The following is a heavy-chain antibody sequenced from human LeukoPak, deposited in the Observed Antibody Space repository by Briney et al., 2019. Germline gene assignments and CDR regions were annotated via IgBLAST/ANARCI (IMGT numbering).Heavy chain of an antibody. V-gene: IGHV3-21*01. Sequence: GGSLRLSCAASGFTFSSYSMNWVRQAPGMGLEWVSSIISSSSDIYYADSVKGRFTISRDNAKNSLYLQMNSLRAEHTAVYYCASGMGRGQVGATTGGINYWGQGTLVTVSS. CDR2: IISSSSDI. J-gene: IGHJ4*02. D-gene: IGHD1-26*01. CDR3: ASGMGRGQVGATTGGINY. CDR1: GFTFSSYS.